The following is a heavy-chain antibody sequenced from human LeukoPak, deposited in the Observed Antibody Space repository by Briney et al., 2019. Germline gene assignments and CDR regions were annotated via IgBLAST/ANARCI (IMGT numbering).Heavy chain of an antibody. CDR3: ARGASIITMVRGVNLKYYYYGMDV. D-gene: IGHD3-10*01. Sequence: ASVKVSCKASGYTFTSYAMNWVRQAPGQGLEWMGWINTNTGNPTYAQGFTGRFVFSLDTSVSTAYLQISSLKAEDTAVYYCARGASIITMVRGVNLKYYYYGMDVWGQGTTVTVSS. J-gene: IGHJ6*02. CDR2: INTNTGNP. V-gene: IGHV7-4-1*02. CDR1: GYTFTSYA.